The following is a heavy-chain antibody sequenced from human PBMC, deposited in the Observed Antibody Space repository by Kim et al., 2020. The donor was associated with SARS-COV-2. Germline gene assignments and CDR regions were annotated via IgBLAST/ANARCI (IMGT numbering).Heavy chain of an antibody. CDR3: AREGESLKHFDY. V-gene: IGHV1-46*01. D-gene: IGHD3-16*01. J-gene: IGHJ4*02. Sequence: RDEQKFWGRVAVTRDTATSTLYMELTSLRSEDTAVYYCAREGESLKHFDYWGQGTLVTVSS.